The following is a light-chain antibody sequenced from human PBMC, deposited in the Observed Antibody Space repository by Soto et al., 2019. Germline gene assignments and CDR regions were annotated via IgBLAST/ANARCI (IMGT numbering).Light chain of an antibody. Sequence: EIVLTQSPGTVSSSPGERVTLSCRASQSISSNNLAWYQQKPGQAPRLLISGASSRATGIPDRFSGSGSGTDFTLTISRLEPEDFAVYYCQQYGSSYTFGQGTKLDIK. CDR2: GAS. J-gene: IGKJ2*01. CDR3: QQYGSSYT. CDR1: QSISSNN. V-gene: IGKV3-20*01.